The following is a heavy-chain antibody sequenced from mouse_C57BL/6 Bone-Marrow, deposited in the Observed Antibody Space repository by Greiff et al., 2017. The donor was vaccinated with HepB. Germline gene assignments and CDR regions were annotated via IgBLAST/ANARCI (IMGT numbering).Heavy chain of an antibody. CDR2: IDPNSGGT. J-gene: IGHJ3*01. V-gene: IGHV1-72*01. D-gene: IGHD2-4*01. CDR1: GYTFTSYW. Sequence: QVQLQQPGAELVKPGASVKLSCKASGYTFTSYWMHWVKQRPGRGLEWIGRIDPNSGGTKYNEKFKSTATLTVDKPSSTAYMQLSSLTSEDSAVYYCARRDYATWFAYWGQGTLVTVAA. CDR3: ARRDYATWFAY.